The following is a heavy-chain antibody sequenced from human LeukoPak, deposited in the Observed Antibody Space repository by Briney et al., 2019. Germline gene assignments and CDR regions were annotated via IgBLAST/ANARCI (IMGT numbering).Heavy chain of an antibody. CDR2: MKQDRDKK. CDR3: ARSHSLDAVTGNSPEDY. CDR1: GLTFTISW. D-gene: IGHD2-21*02. Sequence: PGGSLTLSCPPSGLTFTISWMSCVRQVPGEGIEWVAYMKQDRDKKYYEGSVKGRLTSSRDNAKNSLYLQMNSLRAEDTAVYYCARSHSLDAVTGNSPEDYWGEGTLVIAPS. V-gene: IGHV3-7*01. J-gene: IGHJ4*02.